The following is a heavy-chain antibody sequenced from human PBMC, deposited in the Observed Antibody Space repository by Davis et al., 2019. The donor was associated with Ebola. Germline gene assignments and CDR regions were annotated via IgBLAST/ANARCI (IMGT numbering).Heavy chain of an antibody. Sequence: GESLKISCAASGFTFSSYWMHWVRQAPGKGLVWVSRINSDGSSTSYADSVKGRFTISRDNSKNTLYLQMNSLRAEDTAVYYCAKDRSSGSYDDYYMDVWGKGTTVTVSS. D-gene: IGHD1-26*01. V-gene: IGHV3-74*01. J-gene: IGHJ6*03. CDR3: AKDRSSGSYDDYYMDV. CDR1: GFTFSSYW. CDR2: INSDGSST.